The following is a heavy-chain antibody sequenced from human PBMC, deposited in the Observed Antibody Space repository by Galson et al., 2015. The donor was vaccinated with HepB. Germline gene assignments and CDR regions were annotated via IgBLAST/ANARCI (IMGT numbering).Heavy chain of an antibody. CDR1: GDSVTRASFY. Sequence: GDSVTRASFYWSWIRQPPGKGLEWIGYIHNSGSTKYNPSLKSRVTISTDTSKNQLSLKLSSVTAADTAVYFCAREKSLIAGMTEYRYGMDVWGQGTTVIVSS. V-gene: IGHV4-61*01. CDR2: IHNSGST. CDR3: AREKSLIAGMTEYRYGMDV. D-gene: IGHD2-21*02. J-gene: IGHJ6*02.